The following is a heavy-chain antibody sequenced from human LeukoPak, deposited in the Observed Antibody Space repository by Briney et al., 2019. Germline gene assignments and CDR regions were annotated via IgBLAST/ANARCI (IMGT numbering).Heavy chain of an antibody. CDR2: ISGGSGYI. CDR3: ARAIAVAEGY. Sequence: GGSLRLSCAASGFTFSSYSMNWVRQAPGKGLEWVSYISGGSGYIYYADSVKGRFTISRDSAKNSLYLQMNSLRAEDTAVYYCARAIAVAEGYWGQGILVTVSS. V-gene: IGHV3-21*01. J-gene: IGHJ4*02. CDR1: GFTFSSYS. D-gene: IGHD6-19*01.